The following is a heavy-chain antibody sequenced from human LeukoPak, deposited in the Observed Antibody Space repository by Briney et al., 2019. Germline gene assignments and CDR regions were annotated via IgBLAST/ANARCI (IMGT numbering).Heavy chain of an antibody. CDR1: GFMFVTYE. V-gene: IGHV3-48*03. J-gene: IGHJ4*02. Sequence: PGWSLRLSCAASGFMFVTYEMTWVGQAPGGGLEGIAYISSSGKTIYYADSVRGRFTVARDNARSSLYLDMNSLRVEDTAFYFCTRGGSVTTGPIDHWGQGTLVTVSS. D-gene: IGHD1-1*01. CDR2: ISSSGKTI. CDR3: TRGGSVTTGPIDH.